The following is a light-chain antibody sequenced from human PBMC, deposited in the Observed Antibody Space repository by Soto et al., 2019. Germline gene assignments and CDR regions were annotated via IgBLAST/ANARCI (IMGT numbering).Light chain of an antibody. CDR1: ESVNSW. Sequence: DIQLTQSPSTLSSSIGDRVTITCRASESVNSWLAWYQQKPGKAPKFPIYAASTLQSGVPSRFSGSGSGTEFTLTISRLQPEDFATYYCQQLNSYPITFGQGTRLEIK. CDR2: AAS. V-gene: IGKV1-9*01. J-gene: IGKJ5*01. CDR3: QQLNSYPIT.